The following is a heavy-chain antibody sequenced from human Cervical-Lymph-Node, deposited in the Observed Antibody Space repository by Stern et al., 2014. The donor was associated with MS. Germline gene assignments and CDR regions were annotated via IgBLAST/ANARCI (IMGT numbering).Heavy chain of an antibody. Sequence: VQLEESGPGLVKPSQTLSLICSVSGASISSGSFYWTWIRQFPGKGLEWIGYIHDSGDTSYNPSLKSRVSISVDTSKNQFSLRLSSVTAADTAIYYCARDYASETYIVDAFDVWGQGTMVTVSS. CDR3: ARDYASETYIVDAFDV. CDR2: IHDSGDT. V-gene: IGHV4-31*02. CDR1: GASISSGSFY. D-gene: IGHD2-2*01. J-gene: IGHJ3*01.